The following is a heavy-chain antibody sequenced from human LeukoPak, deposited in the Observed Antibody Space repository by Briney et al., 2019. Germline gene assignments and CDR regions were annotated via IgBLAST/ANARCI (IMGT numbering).Heavy chain of an antibody. Sequence: GRSLRLSCAASGFTFSSYGMHWVRQAPGKGLEWVAVIWYDGSSKYYADSVMGRFTISRDNSKNTLYLQMNSLRAEDTAVYYCARDLYYDYVWGSYPDYWGQGTLVTVSS. CDR2: IWYDGSSK. J-gene: IGHJ4*02. V-gene: IGHV3-33*01. D-gene: IGHD3-16*01. CDR1: GFTFSSYG. CDR3: ARDLYYDYVWGSYPDY.